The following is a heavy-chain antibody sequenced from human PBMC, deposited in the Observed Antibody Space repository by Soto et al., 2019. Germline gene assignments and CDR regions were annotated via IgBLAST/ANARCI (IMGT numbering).Heavy chain of an antibody. CDR3: ARGVVNAFDI. D-gene: IGHD3-22*01. V-gene: IGHV4-34*01. J-gene: IGHJ3*02. CDR1: GLSFSGYY. CDR2: INHSGST. Sequence: SETLSLTCAVYGLSFSGYYWSWIRQPPGKGLEWIGEINHSGSTNYNPSLKSRVTISVDTSKNQFSLKLSSVTAADTAVYYCARGVVNAFDIWGQGTMVTVSS.